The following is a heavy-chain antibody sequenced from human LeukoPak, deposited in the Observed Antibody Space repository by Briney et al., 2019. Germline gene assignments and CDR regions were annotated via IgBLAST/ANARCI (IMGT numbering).Heavy chain of an antibody. CDR1: GFTFDDYA. V-gene: IGHV3-43*02. CDR3: ARGGDRGIAVADTCDF. CDR2: ISGDASRT. J-gene: IGHJ4*02. D-gene: IGHD6-19*01. Sequence: GGSLRLSCAASGFTFDDYAMHWVRQAPGKGLEWVSLISGDASRTFYADSVRGRFTISRDNSKNSLYLQMNSLRTEDTALYYCARGGDRGIAVADTCDFWGQGTLVTVSS.